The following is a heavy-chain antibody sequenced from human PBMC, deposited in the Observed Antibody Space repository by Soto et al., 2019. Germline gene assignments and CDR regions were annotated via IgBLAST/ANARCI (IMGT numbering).Heavy chain of an antibody. V-gene: IGHV3-33*01. CDR1: GFTFSSYG. CDR3: AVANYDFWSGYSIGDP. Sequence: PGGSLRLSCAASGFTFSSYGMYWVRQAPGKGLEWVAVIWYDGSNKYYADSVKGRFTISRDNSKNTLYLQMNSLRAEDTAVYYCAVANYDFWSGYSIGDPWGQGTLVTVSS. D-gene: IGHD3-3*01. CDR2: IWYDGSNK. J-gene: IGHJ5*02.